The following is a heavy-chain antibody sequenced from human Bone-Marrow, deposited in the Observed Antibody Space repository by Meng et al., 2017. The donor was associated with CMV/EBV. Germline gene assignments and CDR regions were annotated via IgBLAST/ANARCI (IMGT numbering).Heavy chain of an antibody. V-gene: IGHV3-48*03. CDR2: ISSSGSTI. CDR1: GFTFSSYE. Sequence: GESLKISCAASGFTFSSYEMNWVRQAPGKGLEWVSYISSSGSTIYYADSVKGRFTISRDNAKNSLYLQMNSLRAEDTAVYYCARFYPLRFLEWLYDNWVQGTLVTVSS. D-gene: IGHD3-3*01. CDR3: ARFYPLRFLEWLYDN. J-gene: IGHJ4*02.